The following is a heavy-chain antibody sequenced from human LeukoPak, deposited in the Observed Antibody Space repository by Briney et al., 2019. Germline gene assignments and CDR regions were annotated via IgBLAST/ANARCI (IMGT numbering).Heavy chain of an antibody. J-gene: IGHJ4*02. CDR2: ISSSSSYI. V-gene: IGHV3-21*01. Sequence: GGSLRLSCAASGFTFSSYSTNWVRQAPGKGLEWVSSISSSSSYIYYADSVKGRFTISRDNAKNSLYLQMNSLRAEDTAVYYCASGASIVVVPAARRGYYFDYWGQGTLVTVSS. CDR3: ASGASIVVVPAARRGYYFDY. D-gene: IGHD2-2*01. CDR1: GFTFSSYS.